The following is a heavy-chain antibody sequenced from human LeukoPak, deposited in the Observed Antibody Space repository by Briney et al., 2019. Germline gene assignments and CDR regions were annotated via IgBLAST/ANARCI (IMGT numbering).Heavy chain of an antibody. J-gene: IGHJ5*02. CDR1: GYTFTERG. CDR2: ISATCGNT. Sequence: ASVKVSCKASGYTFTERGISWMRHVPGQGLERGGWISATCGNTYYAQTFQDRGTRTADASTSTAYLERRDLTADDTAVYYCGKGSSGWSRDPWGKGTLVTVSS. V-gene: IGHV1-18*01. D-gene: IGHD6-19*01. CDR3: GKGSSGWSRDP.